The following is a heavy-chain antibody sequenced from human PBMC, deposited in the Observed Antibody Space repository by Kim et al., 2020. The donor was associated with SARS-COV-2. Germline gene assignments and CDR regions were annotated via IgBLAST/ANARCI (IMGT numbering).Heavy chain of an antibody. D-gene: IGHD6-6*01. Sequence: YAESAKSRTTIKPDTSKHQFSLQLTSVTPEDTAVYYCAGNKADRPKTVDYWGQGSLVTVSS. CDR3: AGNKADRPKTVDY. V-gene: IGHV6-1*01. J-gene: IGHJ4*02.